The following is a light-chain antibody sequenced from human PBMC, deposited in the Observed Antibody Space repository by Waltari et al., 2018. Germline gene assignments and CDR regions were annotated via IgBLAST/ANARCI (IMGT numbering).Light chain of an antibody. CDR2: GAA. CDR3: QSYDSSLSGSA. J-gene: IGLJ2*01. V-gene: IGLV1-40*01. CDR1: SSNFGAAYD. Sequence: SVLTQPPSVSGAPGQRVTISCTGSSSNFGAAYDVQWYQPLPGTAPKLLLHGAANRPSGVPGRCSGSKSGTSASLAITGRQSEDEADYYCQSYDSSLSGSAFGGGTKLTVL.